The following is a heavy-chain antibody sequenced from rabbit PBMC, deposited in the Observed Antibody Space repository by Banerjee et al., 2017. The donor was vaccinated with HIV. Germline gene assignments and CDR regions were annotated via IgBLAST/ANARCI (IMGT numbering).Heavy chain of an antibody. D-gene: IGHD1-1*01. CDR2: INTGSSGNL. V-gene: IGHV1S45*01. CDR1: GFDFSSYV. J-gene: IGHJ6*01. Sequence: QEQLKESGGGLVQPGGSLKLSCKASGFDFSSYVMSWVRQAPGKGLEWIACINTGSSGNLYYASWVNGRFTISKTSSTTVTLQMTSLTAADTATYFCARGDDGHSGSKLWGPGTLVTVS. CDR3: ARGDDGHSGSKL.